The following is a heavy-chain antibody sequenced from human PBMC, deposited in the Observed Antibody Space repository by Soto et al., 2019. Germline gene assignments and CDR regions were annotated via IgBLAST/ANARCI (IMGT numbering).Heavy chain of an antibody. CDR2: INHSGST. Sequence: QVQLQQWGAGLLKPSETLSLSCAVYGESFRGYYWTWIRQPPGKGLEWIGEINHSGSTNYNPSLKRRVTISADTSKNQFSLKLNSMAAADTAVYYCARGEGGFQYWGQGTLVIVSS. CDR3: ARGEGGFQY. J-gene: IGHJ1*01. CDR1: GESFRGYY. V-gene: IGHV4-34*02.